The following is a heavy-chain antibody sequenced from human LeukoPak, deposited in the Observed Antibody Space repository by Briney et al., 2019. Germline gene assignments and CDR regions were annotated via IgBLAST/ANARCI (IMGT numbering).Heavy chain of an antibody. V-gene: IGHV3-7*01. D-gene: IGHD6-13*01. J-gene: IGHJ4*02. Sequence: GGSLRLSCAVSGFSVSGYWMTWVRQAPGKGLEWVANIKQDGSERNYVDSVKGRFTISRDNAENSLFLQMNSLRVEDTAVYHCAREWQGGIAAAGTRIEGDYWGQGTLVAVSS. CDR2: IKQDGSER. CDR3: AREWQGGIAAAGTRIEGDY. CDR1: GFSVSGYW.